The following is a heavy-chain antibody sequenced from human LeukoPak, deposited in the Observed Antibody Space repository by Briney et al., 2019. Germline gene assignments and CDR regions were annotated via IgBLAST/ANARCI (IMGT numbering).Heavy chain of an antibody. V-gene: IGHV3-23*01. CDR3: AKGSIAARPGAYWFDP. D-gene: IGHD6-6*01. CDR1: GFTFSSYA. Sequence: SGGSLRLSCAASGFTFSSYAMSWVRQAPGKGLEWVSAISGSGGSTYYADSVKGRFTISRDNPKNTLYLQMNSLRAEDTAVYYCAKGSIAARPGAYWFDPWGQGTLVTVSS. J-gene: IGHJ5*02. CDR2: ISGSGGST.